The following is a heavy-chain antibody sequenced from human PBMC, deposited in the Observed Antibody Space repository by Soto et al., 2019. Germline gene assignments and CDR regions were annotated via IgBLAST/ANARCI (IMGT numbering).Heavy chain of an antibody. Sequence: QMQLVQSGPEVKKPGTSVKLSCKASGFTFTSSAMQWVRQARGQRLEWIGWIVVGSGNTNYAQKFQERVTITRDIPKSTPYTELRSMRAEDTAVYFCSADSATPPYPPGYNCFDPWGEGTRVTVYS. V-gene: IGHV1-58*02. D-gene: IGHD1-26*01. CDR2: IVVGSGNT. CDR3: SADSATPPYPPGYNCFDP. CDR1: GFTFTSSA. J-gene: IGHJ5*02.